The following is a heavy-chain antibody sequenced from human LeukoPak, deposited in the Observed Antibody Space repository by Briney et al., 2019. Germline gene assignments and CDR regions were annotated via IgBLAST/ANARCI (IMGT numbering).Heavy chain of an antibody. V-gene: IGHV4-59*08. Sequence: PSETLSLTCTVSGGSISSYYWSWIRQPPGKGLEWIGYIYYSGSTNYNPSLKSRVTISVDTSKNQFSLKLSSVTAADTAVYYCARLNMIAAAGTEYFDYWGQGTLVTVSS. CDR2: IYYSGST. D-gene: IGHD6-13*01. CDR1: GGSISSYY. CDR3: ARLNMIAAAGTEYFDY. J-gene: IGHJ4*02.